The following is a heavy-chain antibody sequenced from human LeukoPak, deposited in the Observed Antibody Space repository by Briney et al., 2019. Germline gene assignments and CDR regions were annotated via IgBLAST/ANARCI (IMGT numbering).Heavy chain of an antibody. CDR3: TRVRYIRGPDHFYMDV. Sequence: PGGSLRLSCAASGFTFSSNAMHWVRQAPGKGLEWVAIISYDGSNKYYADSVKGRFTISRDKSKNTLYLQMNSLRTEDTAVYYCTRVRYIRGPDHFYMDVWGKGTTVTISS. CDR2: ISYDGSNK. D-gene: IGHD1-1*01. V-gene: IGHV3-30*04. J-gene: IGHJ6*03. CDR1: GFTFSSNA.